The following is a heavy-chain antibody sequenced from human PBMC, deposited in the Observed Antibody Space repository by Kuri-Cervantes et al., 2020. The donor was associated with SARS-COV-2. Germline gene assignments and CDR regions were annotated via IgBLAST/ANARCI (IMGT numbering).Heavy chain of an antibody. CDR3: ARDRGYSSSWYKPNWFDP. CDR2: IIPIFGIA. Sequence: KISCAASGFTFSSYAISWVRQAPGQGLEWMGRIIPIFGIANYAQKFQGRVTITADKSTSTAYMELSSLRSEDTAVYYCARDRGYSSSWYKPNWFDPWGQGTLVTVSS. CDR1: GFTFSSYA. J-gene: IGHJ5*02. D-gene: IGHD6-13*01. V-gene: IGHV1-69*04.